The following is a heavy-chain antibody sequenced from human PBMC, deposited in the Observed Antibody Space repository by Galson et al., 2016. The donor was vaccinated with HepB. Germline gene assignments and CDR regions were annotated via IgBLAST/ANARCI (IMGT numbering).Heavy chain of an antibody. J-gene: IGHJ4*02. CDR1: GGNFGKYA. Sequence: SVKVSCKASGGNFGKYAFRWVRQAPGQGLEWMGGIMSLEGTPDYAQKFQGRLTITADESTRTAYMELTSLTSADTAVYYCARDSKRYCSGGSCYYYWGQGTLVTVSS. CDR3: ARDSKRYCSGGSCYYY. CDR2: IMSLEGTP. V-gene: IGHV1-69*13. D-gene: IGHD2-15*01.